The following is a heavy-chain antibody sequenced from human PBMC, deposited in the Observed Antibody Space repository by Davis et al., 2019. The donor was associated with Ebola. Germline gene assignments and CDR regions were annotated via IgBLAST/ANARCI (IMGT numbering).Heavy chain of an antibody. CDR3: ARPNSRDGYNFDY. Sequence: MPSETLSLTCAVSGGSISSSNWWSWVRQPPGKGLEWIGEIYHSGSTNYNPSLKSRVTISVDKSKNQFSLKLSSVTAADTAVYYCARPNSRDGYNFDYWGQGTLVTVSS. J-gene: IGHJ4*02. D-gene: IGHD5-24*01. V-gene: IGHV4-4*02. CDR2: IYHSGST. CDR1: GGSISSSNW.